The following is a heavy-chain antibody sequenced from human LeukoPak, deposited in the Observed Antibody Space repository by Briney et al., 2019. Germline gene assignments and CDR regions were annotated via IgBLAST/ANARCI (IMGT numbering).Heavy chain of an antibody. CDR1: GYTLTELS. CDR2: FDPEDGET. V-gene: IGHV1-24*01. J-gene: IGHJ4*02. CDR3: ATRETSSGWPFDY. Sequence: ASVKVSCKVSGYTLTELSMHWVRQAPGKGLEWMGGFDPEDGETIYAQKSQGRVTMTEDTSTGTAYMELSSLRSEDTAVYYCATRETSSGWPFDYWGQGTLVTVSS. D-gene: IGHD6-19*01.